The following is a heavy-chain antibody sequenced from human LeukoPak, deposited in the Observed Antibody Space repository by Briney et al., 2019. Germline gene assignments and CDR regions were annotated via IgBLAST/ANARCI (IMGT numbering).Heavy chain of an antibody. CDR1: GYTFTGYY. J-gene: IGHJ6*02. CDR3: ARGGVRITMVRGVPAYGMDV. Sequence: GASVKVSCKASGYTFTGYYMHWVRQAPGQGLEWMGWINPNSGGTNYAQKFQGRVTMTRDTSISTAYMELSRLRSDDMAVYYCARGGVRITMVRGVPAYGMDVWGQGTTVTVSS. D-gene: IGHD3-10*01. V-gene: IGHV1-2*02. CDR2: INPNSGGT.